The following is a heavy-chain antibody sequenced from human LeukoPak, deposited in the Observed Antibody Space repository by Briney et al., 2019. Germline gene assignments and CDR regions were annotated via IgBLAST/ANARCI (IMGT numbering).Heavy chain of an antibody. CDR1: GYTFTGYY. D-gene: IGHD3-3*01. CDR3: ASDLGFWSGPPAMFDP. Sequence: ASVKVSCKASGYTFTGYYMHWVRQAPGQGLEWMGWINPNSGGTNYAQKFQGRVTMTRDTSISTAYMELSRLRSDDTAVYYCASDLGFWSGPPAMFDPWGQGTLVTVSS. V-gene: IGHV1-2*02. CDR2: INPNSGGT. J-gene: IGHJ5*02.